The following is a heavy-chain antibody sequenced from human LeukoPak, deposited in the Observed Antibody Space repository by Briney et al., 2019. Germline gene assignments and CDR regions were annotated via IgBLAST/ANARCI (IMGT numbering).Heavy chain of an antibody. Sequence: GGSLRLSCAASGFTFSDAYMSWVRQAPGRGLEWVSVIYSGGSTYYVDSVKGRFTISRDNSKNTLHLLMNSLRAEDTAVYFCARSKPPAVKDYYGLDVWGQGTTVTVSS. CDR3: ARSKPPAVKDYYGLDV. J-gene: IGHJ6*02. D-gene: IGHD6-25*01. V-gene: IGHV3-66*01. CDR2: IYSGGST. CDR1: GFTFSDAY.